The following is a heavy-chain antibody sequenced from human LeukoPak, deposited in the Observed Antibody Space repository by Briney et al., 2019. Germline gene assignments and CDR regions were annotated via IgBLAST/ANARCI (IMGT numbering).Heavy chain of an antibody. J-gene: IGHJ4*02. V-gene: IGHV3-9*01. CDR3: AKGGSSGWYGGFDY. D-gene: IGHD6-19*01. CDR2: ISWNSGSI. Sequence: GRSLRLSCAASGFTFDDYAMHWVRHAPGKGLEWVSGISWNSGSIVYADSVKGRFTISRDNAKNSLYLQMNSLRAEDTALYYCAKGGSSGWYGGFDYWGQGTLVTVSS. CDR1: GFTFDDYA.